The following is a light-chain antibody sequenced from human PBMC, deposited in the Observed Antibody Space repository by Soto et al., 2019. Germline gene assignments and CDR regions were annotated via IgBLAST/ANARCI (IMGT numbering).Light chain of an antibody. CDR1: RSDLGTFNL. CDR2: EGT. V-gene: IGLV2-23*01. CDR3: CSYAGSRAVV. Sequence: QSALTQPASVSGSPGQSITLSCTGTRSDLGTFNLVSWYQQHPGKAPQLMIYEGTKRPSGVSDRFSGSRSGNTASLTISGLQAEDEADYYCCSYAGSRAVVFGGGTKLT. J-gene: IGLJ2*01.